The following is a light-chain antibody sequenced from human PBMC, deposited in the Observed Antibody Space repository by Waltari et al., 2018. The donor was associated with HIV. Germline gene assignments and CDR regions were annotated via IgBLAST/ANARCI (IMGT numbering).Light chain of an antibody. V-gene: IGLV1-51*01. CDR1: SSNIGNDY. Sequence: QSVLTQPPSVSAAPGQKVAISCSVSSSNIGNDYVSWYQHVAGSAPKLLIYDKDKRPSGIPDRFSGSKSGTSATLDITGLQTGDEADYYCGTWDRSLGGGVFGGGTKLTVL. J-gene: IGLJ2*01. CDR2: DKD. CDR3: GTWDRSLGGGV.